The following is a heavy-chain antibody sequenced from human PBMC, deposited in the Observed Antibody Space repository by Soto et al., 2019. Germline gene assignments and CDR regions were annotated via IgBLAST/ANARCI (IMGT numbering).Heavy chain of an antibody. CDR1: GYTFTTYD. V-gene: IGHV1-8*01. J-gene: IGHJ4*02. D-gene: IGHD5-12*01. Sequence: ASVKVSCKASGYTFTTYDFNWVRQAKGQGLEWMGWLNPSNGNTEYAQKFQDRVTISRDTSATTAYLQMNSLTTEDTAVYYCSRGIWEMATIRPENYWGQGTLVTVSS. CDR3: SRGIWEMATIRPENY. CDR2: LNPSNGNT.